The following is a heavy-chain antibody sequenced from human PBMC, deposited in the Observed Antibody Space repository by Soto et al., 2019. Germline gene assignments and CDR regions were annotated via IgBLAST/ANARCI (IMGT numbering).Heavy chain of an antibody. J-gene: IGHJ6*02. CDR3: ARDQKGLWFGELPTYGMDV. D-gene: IGHD3-10*01. CDR2: IWYDGSNK. V-gene: IGHV3-33*01. Sequence: GGSLRLSCAASGFTFSSYGMHWVRQAPGKGLEWVAVIWYDGSNKYYADSVKGRFTISRDNSKNTLYLQMNSLRAEDTAVYYCARDQKGLWFGELPTYGMDVWGQATTVTVSS. CDR1: GFTFSSYG.